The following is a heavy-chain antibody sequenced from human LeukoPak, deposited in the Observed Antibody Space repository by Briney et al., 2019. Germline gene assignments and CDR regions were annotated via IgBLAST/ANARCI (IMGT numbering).Heavy chain of an antibody. CDR1: GYSFTSYW. CDR3: ARHVHVQYYDSSGGCDY. J-gene: IGHJ4*02. D-gene: IGHD3-22*01. Sequence: GESLKISCKGSGYSFTSYWIGWVRQMPGKGLEWMGIIYPGDSDTRYSPSFQGQVTISADKSISTAYLQWSSLKASDTAMYYCARHVHVQYYDSSGGCDYWGQGTLVTVSS. CDR2: IYPGDSDT. V-gene: IGHV5-51*01.